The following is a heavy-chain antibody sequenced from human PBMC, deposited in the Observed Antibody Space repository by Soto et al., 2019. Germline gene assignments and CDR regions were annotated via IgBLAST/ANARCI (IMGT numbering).Heavy chain of an antibody. CDR2: IYHSGST. CDR1: SGSISSSNW. Sequence: QVQLQESGPGLVKPSGTLSLTCAVSSGSISSSNWWSWVRQPPGKGLEWIGEIYHSGSTNYNPSLKRRVTISVDKSKNQFYLKLSSVTAADTAVYYCARRVTRKSYYYYSMDVWGKGTTVTVSS. J-gene: IGHJ6*03. V-gene: IGHV4-4*02. D-gene: IGHD4-17*01. CDR3: ARRVTRKSYYYYSMDV.